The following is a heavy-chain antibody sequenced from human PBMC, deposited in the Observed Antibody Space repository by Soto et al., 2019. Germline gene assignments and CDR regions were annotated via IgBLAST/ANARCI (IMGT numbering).Heavy chain of an antibody. D-gene: IGHD6-6*01. CDR2: IYPGDSDT. CDR1: GYSFTSYW. V-gene: IGHV5-51*01. Sequence: GESRKISCKGSGYSFTSYWIGWVRQMPGKGLEWMGIIYPGDSDTRYSPSFQGQVTISADKSISTAYLQWSSLKASDTAMYYCVRRAEGRPGDGYYYVALDVWGPRPTVTLSS. J-gene: IGHJ6*02. CDR3: VRRAEGRPGDGYYYVALDV.